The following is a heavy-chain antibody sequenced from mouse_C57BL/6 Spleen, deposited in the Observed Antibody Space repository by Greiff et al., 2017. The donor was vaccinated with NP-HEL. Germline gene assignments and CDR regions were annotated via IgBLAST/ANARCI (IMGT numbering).Heavy chain of an antibody. CDR3: ARVGYDYDASAWFAY. CDR1: GYTFTSYW. D-gene: IGHD2-4*01. CDR2: INPSNGGT. Sequence: QVQLQQPGTELVKPGASVKLSCKASGYTFTSYWMHWVKQRPGQGLEWIGNINPSNGGTNYNEKFKSKATLTVDKSSSTAYMQLSSLTSEDSAVYYCARVGYDYDASAWFAYWGQGTLVTVSA. J-gene: IGHJ3*01. V-gene: IGHV1-53*01.